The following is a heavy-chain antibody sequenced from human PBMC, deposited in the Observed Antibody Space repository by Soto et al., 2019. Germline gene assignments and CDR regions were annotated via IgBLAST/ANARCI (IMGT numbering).Heavy chain of an antibody. V-gene: IGHV3-21*01. J-gene: IGHJ4*02. CDR3: PRESEDLTSNFDY. CDR2: ISSTTNYI. CDR1: GFTFTRYS. Sequence: GGSLRLSCAASGFTFTRYSMNWVRQAPGKGLEWVSSISSTTNYIYYADSMKGRFTVSRDNAKNSVYLEMNSLSAEDTAVYYCPRESEDLTSNFDYWGQGTRVTVS.